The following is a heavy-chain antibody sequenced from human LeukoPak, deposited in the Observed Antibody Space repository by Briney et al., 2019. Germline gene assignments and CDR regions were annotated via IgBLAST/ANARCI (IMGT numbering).Heavy chain of an antibody. CDR1: GFTFSSYG. J-gene: IGHJ3*02. CDR2: IRYDGSNK. V-gene: IGHV3-30*02. Sequence: GGSLRLSCAASGFTFSSYGMHWVRQAPGKGLEWVAFIRYDGSNKYYADSVKGRFTISRDNSKDTLYLQMNSLRAEDTAVYYCAKDMVVVVPAAILAFDIWGQGTMVTVSS. CDR3: AKDMVVVVPAAILAFDI. D-gene: IGHD2-2*02.